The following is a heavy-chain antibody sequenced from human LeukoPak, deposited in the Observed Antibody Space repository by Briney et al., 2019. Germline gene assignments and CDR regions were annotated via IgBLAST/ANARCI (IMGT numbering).Heavy chain of an antibody. J-gene: IGHJ4*02. Sequence: ASVKVSCKASGYTFTGYHMHWVRRAPGQGLEWMGRINPNSGDTNYAQKFQGRVTMTRDTSISTAYMELSRLRSDDTAVYYCARDYCGSTSCLFDYWGQGALVTVSS. CDR2: INPNSGDT. V-gene: IGHV1-2*06. CDR1: GYTFTGYH. D-gene: IGHD2-2*01. CDR3: ARDYCGSTSCLFDY.